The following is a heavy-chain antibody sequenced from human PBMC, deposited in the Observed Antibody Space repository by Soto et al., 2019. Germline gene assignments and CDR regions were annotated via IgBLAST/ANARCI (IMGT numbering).Heavy chain of an antibody. Sequence: GGSLRLCCAASGCTFGTYWMSWVRQAPGKGPEWVANIKKDGSEKYYVDSVKGRFTISRDNAKNSLYLQMYSLRVEDTAIYYCVRDNPVALATAFWGQGTLVPVSS. J-gene: IGHJ4*02. CDR3: VRDNPVALATAF. D-gene: IGHD6-19*01. CDR2: IKKDGSEK. V-gene: IGHV3-7*01. CDR1: GCTFGTYW.